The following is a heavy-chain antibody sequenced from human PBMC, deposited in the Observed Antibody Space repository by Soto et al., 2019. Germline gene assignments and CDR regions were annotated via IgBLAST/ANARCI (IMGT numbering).Heavy chain of an antibody. D-gene: IGHD2-2*01. CDR1: GFDFKYSG. CDR2: IWPEGSQK. CDR3: AAAEYCHSTSCFDAFAI. J-gene: IGHJ3*02. V-gene: IGHV3-33*01. Sequence: GGSLRLSCVASGFDFKYSGMHWVRQAPGKGLEWVAVIWPEGSQKYYADSVRGRFTISTDNSKNTLYLQMDTLRVEDAAVYYCAAAEYCHSTSCFDAFAIWGQGTMVTVSS.